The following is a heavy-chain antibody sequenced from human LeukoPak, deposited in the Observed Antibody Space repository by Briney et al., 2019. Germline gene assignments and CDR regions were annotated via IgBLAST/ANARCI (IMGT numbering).Heavy chain of an antibody. V-gene: IGHV4-59*01. CDR3: ARERGRGYSYSKGFDY. Sequence: PSETLSLTCTVSGGSISSYYWSWIRQPPGKGPEWIGYIYYSGSTNYNPSLKSRVTISVDTSKNQSSLKLSSVTAADTAVYYCARERGRGYSYSKGFDYWGQGTLVTVSS. J-gene: IGHJ4*02. CDR1: GGSISSYY. CDR2: IYYSGST. D-gene: IGHD5-18*01.